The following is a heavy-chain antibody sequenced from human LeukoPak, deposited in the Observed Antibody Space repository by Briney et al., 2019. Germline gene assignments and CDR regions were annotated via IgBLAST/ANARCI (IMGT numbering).Heavy chain of an antibody. CDR3: IGGSWVKSAYAFDI. D-gene: IGHD2-15*01. V-gene: IGHV4-61*02. CDR2: IYTSGGT. J-gene: IGHJ3*02. CDR1: GGSIGSGSYY. Sequence: PSETLSLTCTVSGGSIGSGSYYWSWIRQPAGKGLEWIGRIYTSGGTNYNPSLKSRVTISVDTSKNQFSLKLRSVTAADTAVYYCIGGSWVKSAYAFDIWGQGTMVTVSS.